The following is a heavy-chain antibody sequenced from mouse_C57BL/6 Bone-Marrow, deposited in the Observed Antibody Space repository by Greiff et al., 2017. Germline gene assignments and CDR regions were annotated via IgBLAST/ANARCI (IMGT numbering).Heavy chain of an antibody. CDR2: ISSGGSYT. CDR1: GFTFSSYG. V-gene: IGHV5-6*01. J-gene: IGHJ2*01. Sequence: DVLLVESGGDLVKPGGSLKFSCAASGFTFSSYGMSWVRQTPDQRLEWVATISSGGSYTYYPDSVKGRFTITRDNAKNTRYLQVSRLKSEDTAMYFCARHARSGHYVYWGRGTTLTVCS. CDR3: ARHARSGHYVY. D-gene: IGHD2-1*01.